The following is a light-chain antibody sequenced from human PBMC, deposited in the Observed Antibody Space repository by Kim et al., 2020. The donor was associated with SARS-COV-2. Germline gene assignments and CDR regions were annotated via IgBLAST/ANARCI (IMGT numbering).Light chain of an antibody. CDR2: EDT. CDR3: CSYRGSTSLVV. V-gene: IGLV2-23*01. CDR1: SSDVGTYNL. J-gene: IGLJ2*01. Sequence: QSALTQPASVSGSPGQSITISCTGTSSDVGTYNLVSWYQQQSGKAPKLMIYEDTARPSGVSNRFSGSKSGSTASLTISGLQAEDEADYYCCSYRGSTSLVVFGGGTKLTVL.